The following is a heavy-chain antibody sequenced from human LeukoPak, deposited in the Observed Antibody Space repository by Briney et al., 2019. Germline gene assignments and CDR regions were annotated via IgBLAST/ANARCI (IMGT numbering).Heavy chain of an antibody. Sequence: GGSLRLSCAASGFTFSSYWMHWVRQAPGKGLVWVSRINSDGSSTSYADSVKGRFTISRDNAKNTLYPQMNSLRAEDTAVYYCARGSFVLRYFDWSPTNWFDPWGREPWSPSPQ. CDR2: INSDGSST. CDR1: GFTFSSYW. D-gene: IGHD3-9*01. V-gene: IGHV3-74*01. CDR3: ARGSFVLRYFDWSPTNWFDP. J-gene: IGHJ5*02.